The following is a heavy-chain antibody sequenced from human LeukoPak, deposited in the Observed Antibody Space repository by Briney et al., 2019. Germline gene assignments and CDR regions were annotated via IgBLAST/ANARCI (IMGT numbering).Heavy chain of an antibody. CDR1: GFTFSSYS. D-gene: IGHD3-22*01. V-gene: IGHV3-21*01. CDR3: ARDNYDSSLDAFGI. CDR2: ISSSSSYT. J-gene: IGHJ3*02. Sequence: GGSLRLSCAASGFTFSSYSMNWVRQAPGKGLEWVSSISSSSSYTYYADSVKGRFTISRDNAKNSLYLQMNSLRAEDTAVYYCARDNYDSSLDAFGIWGQGIMVTVSS.